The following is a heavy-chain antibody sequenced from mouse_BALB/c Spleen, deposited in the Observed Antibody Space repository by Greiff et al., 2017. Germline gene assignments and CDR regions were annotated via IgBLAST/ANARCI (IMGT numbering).Heavy chain of an antibody. J-gene: IGHJ2*01. V-gene: IGHV1-54*01. D-gene: IGHD2-4*01. Sequence: QVQLQQSGAELVRPGTSVKVSCKASGYAFTNYLIEWVKQRPGQGLEWIGVINPGSGGTNYNEKFKGKATLTADKSSSTAYMQLSSLTSDDSAVYFCARYDYGLFDDWGQGTTLTVSS. CDR2: INPGSGGT. CDR3: ARYDYGLFDD. CDR1: GYAFTNYL.